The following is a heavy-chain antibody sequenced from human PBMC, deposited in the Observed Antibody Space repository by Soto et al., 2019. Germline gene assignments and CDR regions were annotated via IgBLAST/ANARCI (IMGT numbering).Heavy chain of an antibody. CDR2: VYYNGDT. CDR1: GGSTHSYY. Sequence: QVQLQESGPGLVKPSETLSLTCTVSGGSTHSYYWAWIRQPPGKGLEWMGYVYYNGDTNYNPSLRSRVTISVDASTNQFSLKLTSVTPADTAVYYCARGHGHGGSSFYFWGQGPLVTVSS. D-gene: IGHD2-15*01. V-gene: IGHV4-59*01. CDR3: ARGHGHGGSSFYF. J-gene: IGHJ4*02.